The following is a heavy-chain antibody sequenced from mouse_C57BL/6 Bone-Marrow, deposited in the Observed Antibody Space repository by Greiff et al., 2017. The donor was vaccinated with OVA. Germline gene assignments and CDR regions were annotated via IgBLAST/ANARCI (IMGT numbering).Heavy chain of an antibody. CDR3: ARRLGSAMDY. D-gene: IGHD3-1*01. CDR2: ISNLAYSI. V-gene: IGHV5-15*01. CDR1: GFTFSDYG. Sequence: EVQLVESGGGLVQPGGYLKLSCAASGFTFSDYGMAWVRQAPRKGPEWVAFISNLAYSIYYADTVTGRFTISRENAKNTLYLEMSSLRSEDTAMYYCARRLGSAMDYWGQGTSVTVSS. J-gene: IGHJ4*01.